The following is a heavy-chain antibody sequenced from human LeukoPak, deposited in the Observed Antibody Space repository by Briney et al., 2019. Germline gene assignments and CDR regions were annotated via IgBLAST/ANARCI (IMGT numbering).Heavy chain of an antibody. V-gene: IGHV1-18*01. D-gene: IGHD3-22*01. CDR1: AYTFTNYG. J-gene: IGHJ3*02. CDR2: ISVYSGDT. Sequence: GASGTVSFTSSAYTFTNYGMSWVRQAPGQGLEWMGWISVYSGDTNNVQKLQGRVTVTTDTSTSTAYMAVRSLRSDGTAVYYCARDAPHDSSAYHPESTLFYAFDIWGQGTMVTVSS. CDR3: ARDAPHDSSAYHPESTLFYAFDI.